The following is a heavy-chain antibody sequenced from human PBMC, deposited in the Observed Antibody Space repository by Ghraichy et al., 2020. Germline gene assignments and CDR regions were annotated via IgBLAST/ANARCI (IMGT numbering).Heavy chain of an antibody. CDR2: IDSSGST. Sequence: SQTLSPTCTVSSGSISNYYWSWIRQPAGKGLEWIGRIDSSGSTNYNPSLRSRVTLSVDTSKKQFSLNLSSVTAADTAVYYCARADTTLINNAFDIWAQGTMVTVSS. CDR1: SGSISNYY. V-gene: IGHV4-4*07. CDR3: ARADTTLINNAFDI. D-gene: IGHD5-18*01. J-gene: IGHJ3*02.